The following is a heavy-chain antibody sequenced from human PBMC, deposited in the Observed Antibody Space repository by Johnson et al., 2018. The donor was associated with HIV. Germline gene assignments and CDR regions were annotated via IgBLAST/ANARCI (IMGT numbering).Heavy chain of an antibody. CDR1: GFTFSSYA. CDR3: AKDPVQGVGLDI. CDR2: ISSNGGST. V-gene: IGHV3-64*01. Sequence: VQLVESGGGLVQPGGSLRLSCAVSGFTFSSYAIHWVRQAPGKGLEYVSAISSNGGSTYYANSVKGRFTISRDNSKNTLYLQMNSLRAEDTAVYYCAKDPVQGVGLDIWGQGTMVTVSS. D-gene: IGHD2-8*02. J-gene: IGHJ3*02.